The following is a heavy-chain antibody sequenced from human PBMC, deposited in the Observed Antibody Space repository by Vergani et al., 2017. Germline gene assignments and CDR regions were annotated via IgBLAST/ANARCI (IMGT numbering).Heavy chain of an antibody. CDR3: TPDFYGDYVLGLYGMDV. D-gene: IGHD4-17*01. J-gene: IGHJ6*02. CDR2: IRSKANSYAT. V-gene: IGHV3-73*02. Sequence: EVQLVESGGGLVQPGGSLKLSCAASGFTFSGSAMHWVRQASGKGLEWVGRIRSKANSYATAYAASVKGRFTISRDDSKNTAYLQMNSLKTEDTAVYYCTPDFYGDYVLGLYGMDVWGQGP. CDR1: GFTFSGSA.